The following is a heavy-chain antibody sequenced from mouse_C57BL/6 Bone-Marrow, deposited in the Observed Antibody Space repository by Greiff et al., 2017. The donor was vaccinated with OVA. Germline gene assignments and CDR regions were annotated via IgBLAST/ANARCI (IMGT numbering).Heavy chain of an antibody. Sequence: EVQLVESGGGLVQPKGSLKLSCAASGFSFTTYAMNWVRQAPGKGLEWVARIRSKSNNYATYYADSVKDRFTISRDDSESMLYLQMNNLKTEDTAMYYCVRHGWLLRKFAYWGQGTLVTVSA. CDR2: IRSKSNNYAT. D-gene: IGHD2-3*01. CDR1: GFSFTTYA. V-gene: IGHV10-1*01. J-gene: IGHJ3*01. CDR3: VRHGWLLRKFAY.